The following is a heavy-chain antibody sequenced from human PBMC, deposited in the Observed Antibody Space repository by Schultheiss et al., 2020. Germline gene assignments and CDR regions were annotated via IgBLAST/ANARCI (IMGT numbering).Heavy chain of an antibody. CDR1: GFTFSSYS. CDR3: AKRDSSGWFNSYYYYGMDV. J-gene: IGHJ6*02. Sequence: GGSLRLSCAASGFTFSSYSMNWVRQAPGKGLEWVANMKPDGSEKNYVDSVKGRFTISRDNSKNTLYLQMNSLRAEDTAVYYCAKRDSSGWFNSYYYYGMDVWGQGTTVTVSS. CDR2: MKPDGSEK. V-gene: IGHV3-7*01. D-gene: IGHD6-19*01.